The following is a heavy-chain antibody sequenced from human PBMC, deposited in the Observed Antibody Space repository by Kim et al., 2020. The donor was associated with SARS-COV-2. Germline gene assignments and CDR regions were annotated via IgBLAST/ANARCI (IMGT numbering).Heavy chain of an antibody. CDR3: GPGGMDV. V-gene: IGHV7-4-1*02. J-gene: IGHJ6*02. CDR1: GYTFTDYA. Sequence: ASVKVSCKASGYTFTDYAMNWVRQAPGQGLEWMGWINNIGNPTYAQGFTGRFVFSLDYSVSTAYLQISSLTAEDTAVYYCGPGGMDVWGQGTTVTVSS. CDR2: INNIGNP.